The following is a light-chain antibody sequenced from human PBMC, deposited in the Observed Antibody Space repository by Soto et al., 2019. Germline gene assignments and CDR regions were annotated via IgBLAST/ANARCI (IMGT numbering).Light chain of an antibody. Sequence: DIVMTQSPLSLPVTPGEPASSSWRSIQSLLHSNGYNYLDWYLQKPGQSPQLLIYLGSNRASGVPDRFSGSGSGTDFTLKISRVEAEDVGVYYCMQALQTPITFGQGTRLEIK. J-gene: IGKJ5*01. V-gene: IGKV2-28*01. CDR1: QSLLHSNGYNY. CDR2: LGS. CDR3: MQALQTPIT.